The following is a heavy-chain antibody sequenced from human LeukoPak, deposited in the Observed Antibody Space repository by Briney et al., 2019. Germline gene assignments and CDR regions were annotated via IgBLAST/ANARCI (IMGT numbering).Heavy chain of an antibody. CDR2: IYPGDSDT. V-gene: IGHV5-51*01. CDR1: GGTFSSYA. J-gene: IGHJ5*02. Sequence: GASVKVSCKASGGTFSSYAISWVRQAPGQGLEWMGIIYPGDSDTRYSPSFQGQVTISADKSISTAYLQWRSLKASDTAMYYCARLRVITAWFDPWGQGTLVTVSS. CDR3: ARLRVITAWFDP. D-gene: IGHD4-17*01.